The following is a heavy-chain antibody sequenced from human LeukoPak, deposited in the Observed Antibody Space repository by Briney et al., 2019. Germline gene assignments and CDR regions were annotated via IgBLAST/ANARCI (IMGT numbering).Heavy chain of an antibody. CDR2: IYSSGRT. V-gene: IGHV4-59*01. Sequence: SETLSLTCSVSGGSISSFYWSWIRQPPGKGLAWVGYIYSSGRTSHNPSLNSGVTISVDTRNNQLCLRLSSVTAADTAVYYCARGQKDRSGYTVTELGSGYFDYWGQGTLVTVSS. CDR3: ARGQKDRSGYTVTELGSGYFDY. J-gene: IGHJ4*02. D-gene: IGHD5-18*01. CDR1: GGSISSFY.